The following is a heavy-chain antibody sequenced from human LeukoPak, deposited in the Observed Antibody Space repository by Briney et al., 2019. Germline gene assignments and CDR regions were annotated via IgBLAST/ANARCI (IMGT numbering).Heavy chain of an antibody. CDR3: ARGRGELVVVINRYYGMDV. J-gene: IGHJ6*02. V-gene: IGHV4-34*01. CDR2: INHSGST. Sequence: SETLSLTCAVYGGSFSSYYWSWIRQPPGKGLEWIGEINHSGSTNYNPSLKSRVTISVDTSKNQFSLKLSSVTAADTAVYYCARGRGELVVVINRYYGMDVWGQGATVTVSS. D-gene: IGHD3-22*01. CDR1: GGSFSSYY.